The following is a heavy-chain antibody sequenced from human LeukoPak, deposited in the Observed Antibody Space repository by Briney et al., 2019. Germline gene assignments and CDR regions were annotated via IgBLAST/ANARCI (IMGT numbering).Heavy chain of an antibody. CDR1: GFTFCIYA. V-gene: IGHV3-23*01. CDR3: ANQAPDSNDY. Sequence: GGSLRLSCAASGFTFCIYAMSWVRQAPGGGLEWVSAISGSGGSTYYADSVKGRFTISRDNPKNTLYPQMNSLRAEDTAVYDCANQAPDSNDYWGQGTLVTVSS. J-gene: IGHJ4*02. D-gene: IGHD3-22*01. CDR2: ISGSGGST.